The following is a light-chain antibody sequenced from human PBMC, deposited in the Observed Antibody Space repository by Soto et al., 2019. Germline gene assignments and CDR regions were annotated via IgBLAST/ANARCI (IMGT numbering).Light chain of an antibody. J-gene: IGLJ1*01. CDR1: SSDVGGYNY. CDR2: EVS. Sequence: SVLSQPPSASGSPGQSVTISCPGTSSDVGGYNYVSWYQQHPGKAPKLMIYEVSKRPSGVPDRFSASKSGNTASLTVSGLQAEDEANYYCSSYAGSLYVFGTGTKVTVL. V-gene: IGLV2-8*01. CDR3: SSYAGSLYV.